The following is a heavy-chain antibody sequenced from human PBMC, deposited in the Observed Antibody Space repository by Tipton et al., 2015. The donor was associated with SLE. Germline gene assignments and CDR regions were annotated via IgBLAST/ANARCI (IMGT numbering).Heavy chain of an antibody. Sequence: QSGAEVKKPGSSVKVSCKASGGTFSSYAISWVRQAPGQGLEWMGWISAYNGNTNYAQKLQGRVTMTTDTSTSTAYMELSSLRSEDTAVYYCARAGGSGLFDYWGQGTLVTVSS. CDR3: ARAGGSGLFDY. CDR2: ISAYNGNT. D-gene: IGHD3-10*01. CDR1: GGTFSSYA. V-gene: IGHV1-18*01. J-gene: IGHJ4*02.